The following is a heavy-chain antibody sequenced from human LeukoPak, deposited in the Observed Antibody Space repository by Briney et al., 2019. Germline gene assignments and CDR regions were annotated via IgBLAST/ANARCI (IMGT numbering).Heavy chain of an antibody. CDR3: ANGPDCSSTSCYWSYFDY. Sequence: GGSLRLSCAASGFTFTNYAMSWVRQAPGKGLEWVSGISGSGFSTYYADSLKGRFTISRDNSKNTLYLQMNSLRAEDTALYYCANGPDCSSTSCYWSYFDYWGRGTLVTVSS. CDR2: ISGSGFST. J-gene: IGHJ4*02. CDR1: GFTFTNYA. D-gene: IGHD2-2*01. V-gene: IGHV3-23*01.